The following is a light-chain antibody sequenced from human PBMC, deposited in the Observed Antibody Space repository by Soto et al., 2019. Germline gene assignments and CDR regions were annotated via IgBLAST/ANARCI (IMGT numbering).Light chain of an antibody. CDR2: GSS. Sequence: EVVLTQSPGTLSLSPGERATLSCRASQSVSNNYFAWYQQKPGQAPRLLIFGSSDRATGIPDRFSGSGSGTDFTLTISRLEAEDCAVYYCQQYGSSPPYTFGQGTKLEIK. J-gene: IGKJ2*01. V-gene: IGKV3-20*01. CDR3: QQYGSSPPYT. CDR1: QSVSNNY.